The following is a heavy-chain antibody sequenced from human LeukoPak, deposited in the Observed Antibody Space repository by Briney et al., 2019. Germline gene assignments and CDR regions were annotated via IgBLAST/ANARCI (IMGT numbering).Heavy chain of an antibody. Sequence: SETLSLTCTVSGGSISSSSHYWAWIRQPPGKGLEWIGYIYYSGSTNYNPSLKSRVTISVDTSKNQFSLKLSSVTAADTAVYYCARQAPTYSSSWYYFDYWGQGTLVTVSS. D-gene: IGHD6-13*01. V-gene: IGHV4-61*05. CDR3: ARQAPTYSSSWYYFDY. J-gene: IGHJ4*02. CDR2: IYYSGST. CDR1: GGSISSSSHY.